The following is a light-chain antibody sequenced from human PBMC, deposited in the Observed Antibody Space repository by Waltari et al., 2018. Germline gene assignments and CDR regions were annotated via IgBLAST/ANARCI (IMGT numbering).Light chain of an antibody. CDR3: QQYGNSFVA. J-gene: IGKJ2*01. V-gene: IGKV3-20*01. CDR1: QSVNNNY. CDR2: GAS. Sequence: EIVLTQSPDTLSLSPGERATLSCRASQSVNNNYLAWYQQKPGQAPRLLIDGASSRATGIPDRVSCSGSGTDFSLTISGLEPEDFAVYYCQQYGNSFVAFGQGTKLEIK.